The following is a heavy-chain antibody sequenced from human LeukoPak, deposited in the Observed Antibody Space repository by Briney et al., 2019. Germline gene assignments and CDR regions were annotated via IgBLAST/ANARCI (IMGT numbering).Heavy chain of an antibody. CDR2: IKEDGSET. D-gene: IGHD3-3*01. Sequence: GGSLRLSCAASGFTFSDYWMTWVRQAPGRGLECMANIKEDGSETYYVDSVEGRFTISRDNAKNSLYLQMNSLRAEDTAVYYCARATIFGVVSALGPLDSWGQGTLGTVSS. J-gene: IGHJ4*02. V-gene: IGHV3-7*01. CDR1: GFTFSDYW. CDR3: ARATIFGVVSALGPLDS.